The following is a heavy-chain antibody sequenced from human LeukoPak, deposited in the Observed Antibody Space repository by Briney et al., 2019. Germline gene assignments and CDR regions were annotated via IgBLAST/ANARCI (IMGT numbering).Heavy chain of an antibody. CDR1: GGSISSGGYY. V-gene: IGHV4-31*03. CDR2: IYYSGST. CDR3: ARRMDSSSWGYYFDY. D-gene: IGHD6-13*01. J-gene: IGHJ4*02. Sequence: SETLSLTCTVSGGSISSGGYYWSWIRQHPGKGLEWIGYIYYSGSTYYNPSLKSRVTISVDTSKNQFSLKLSSVTAADTAVYYCARRMDSSSWGYYFDYWGQGTLVTVSS.